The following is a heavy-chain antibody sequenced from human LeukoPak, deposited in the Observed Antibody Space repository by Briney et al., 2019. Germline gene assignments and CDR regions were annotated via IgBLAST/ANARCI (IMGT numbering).Heavy chain of an antibody. J-gene: IGHJ3*02. Sequence: GGSLRLSCAASGFIFSSYAMSWVRQAPGKGLEWVSAISGSGGSTYYADSVKGRFIISRDNAKNTLYLQMNSLRAEDTAVYYCARDCEGEYDFWSGYLHDAFDIWGQGTMVTVSS. CDR3: ARDCEGEYDFWSGYLHDAFDI. CDR2: ISGSGGST. D-gene: IGHD3-3*01. CDR1: GFIFSSYA. V-gene: IGHV3-23*01.